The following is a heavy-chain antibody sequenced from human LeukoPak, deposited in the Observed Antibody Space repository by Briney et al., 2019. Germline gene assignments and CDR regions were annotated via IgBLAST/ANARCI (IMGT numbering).Heavy chain of an antibody. CDR1: GFTFSGYS. CDR3: ARDRGLGQYPIFDN. V-gene: IGHV3-48*01. J-gene: IGHJ4*02. D-gene: IGHD1/OR15-1a*01. Sequence: PGGSLRLSCAASGFTFSGYSMNWVRQAPGKGLEWISIIDGGSYSIYYADSVKGRFTISRDNARNSLYLQMNSLRAEDTAIYYCARDRGLGQYPIFDNWGQGTLVIVSS. CDR2: IDGGSYSI.